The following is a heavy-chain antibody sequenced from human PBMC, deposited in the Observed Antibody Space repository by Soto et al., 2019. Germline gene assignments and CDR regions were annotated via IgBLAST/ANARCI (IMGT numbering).Heavy chain of an antibody. J-gene: IGHJ4*02. CDR3: AKRGVDTFGLSY. CDR1: GFTFSSFW. CDR2: INTDGSST. D-gene: IGHD3-10*01. Sequence: EVQLVESGGGLVQPGGSLRLSCAVSGFTFSSFWMHWVRQAPGEGLVWVSRINTDGSSTSYADSVKGRFTISRDNAKNTLYLHMNSLRVEDTATYYCAKRGVDTFGLSYWGQGTLVTVSS. V-gene: IGHV3-74*01.